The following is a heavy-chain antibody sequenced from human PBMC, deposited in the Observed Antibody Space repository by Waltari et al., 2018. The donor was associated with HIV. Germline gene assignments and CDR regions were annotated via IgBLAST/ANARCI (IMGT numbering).Heavy chain of an antibody. V-gene: IGHV3-13*01. J-gene: IGHJ6*02. CDR2: IGAAGDS. CDR3: ASGIAGWDM. D-gene: IGHD1-1*01. Sequence: EVQLVESGGGLVPPGGSLRLSCTASGLPFSSHDMHGVRQVAGRGLEWVSGIGAAGDSYYGVSVKGRFTISRENAKNSLYLQMDSLRGEDTAVYYCASGIAGWDMWGPGTTVTVSS. CDR1: GLPFSSHD.